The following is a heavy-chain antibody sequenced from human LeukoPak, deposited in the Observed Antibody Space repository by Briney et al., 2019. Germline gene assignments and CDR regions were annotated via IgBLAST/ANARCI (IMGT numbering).Heavy chain of an antibody. J-gene: IGHJ4*02. CDR2: IYYSGST. CDR1: GGSITSGAYY. V-gene: IGHV4-31*03. CDR3: ARGLKGDCSGGSCYPHFDY. Sequence: KPSQTLSLTCTVSGGSITSGAYYWIWIRQHPGKGLEWIVYIYYSGSTYYNPSVKSRVTISVDTSKNQFPLKLSSVTAADTAVYYCARGLKGDCSGGSCYPHFDYWGQGSLVTVSS. D-gene: IGHD2-15*01.